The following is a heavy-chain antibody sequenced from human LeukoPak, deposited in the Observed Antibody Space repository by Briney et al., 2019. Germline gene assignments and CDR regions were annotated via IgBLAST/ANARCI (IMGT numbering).Heavy chain of an antibody. CDR1: GGSISSYY. V-gene: IGHV4-59*01. CDR2: IYYSGST. Sequence: PSETLSLTCTVSGGSISSYYWSWIRQPPGKGLEWIGYIYYSGSTNYNPSLKSRVTISVDTSKNQFSLKLSSVTAADTAVYYCARASGYYGSGSYYPGAMDVWGQGTTVTVSS. CDR3: ARASGYYGSGSYYPGAMDV. D-gene: IGHD3-10*01. J-gene: IGHJ6*02.